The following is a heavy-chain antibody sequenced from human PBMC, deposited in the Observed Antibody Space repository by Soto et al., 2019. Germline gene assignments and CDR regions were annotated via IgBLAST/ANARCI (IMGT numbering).Heavy chain of an antibody. D-gene: IGHD6-13*01. Sequence: PSETLSLTCAVSGGSIISGGYSWILIRQPPGKGLEWIGYIYHSGSTYYNPSLKSRVTISVDRSKNQFSLKLSSVTAADTAVYYCARGEGYSSSLRLRNWFDPWGQGTLVTVSS. CDR3: ARGEGYSSSLRLRNWFDP. V-gene: IGHV4-30-2*01. CDR1: GGSIISGGYS. J-gene: IGHJ5*02. CDR2: IYHSGST.